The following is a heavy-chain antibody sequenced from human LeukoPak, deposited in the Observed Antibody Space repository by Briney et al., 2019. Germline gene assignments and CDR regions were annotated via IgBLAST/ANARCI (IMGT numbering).Heavy chain of an antibody. CDR3: ARQWSHYYDSSGPIDY. CDR1: GYSFTSYW. Sequence: GESLKISCKGSGYSFTSYWIGWVRQMPGKGLEWMGIIYPGDSDTRYSPSFQGQVTISADKSISTAYLQWSSLKASDTAMYYCARQWSHYYDSSGPIDYWGQGTLVTVSS. V-gene: IGHV5-51*01. D-gene: IGHD3-22*01. J-gene: IGHJ4*02. CDR2: IYPGDSDT.